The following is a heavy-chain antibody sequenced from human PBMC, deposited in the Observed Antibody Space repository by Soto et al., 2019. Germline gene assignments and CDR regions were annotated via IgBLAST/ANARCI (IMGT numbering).Heavy chain of an antibody. CDR3: AMTRLYDTGTNDYHRDALDI. CDR1: GFSFGTYV. D-gene: IGHD3-22*01. CDR2: ISGSGGRV. J-gene: IGHJ3*02. Sequence: PGGSLRLSCAASGFSFGTYVMNWVRQAPGKGREWVSGISGSGGRVYSADSVKGRFTISRDNSRNTLYLQMNSLRAEDTAIYYCAMTRLYDTGTNDYHRDALDIWGQGTQVTVSS. V-gene: IGHV3-23*01.